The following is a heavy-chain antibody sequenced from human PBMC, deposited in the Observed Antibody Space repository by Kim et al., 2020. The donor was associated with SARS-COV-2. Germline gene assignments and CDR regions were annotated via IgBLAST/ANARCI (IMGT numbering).Heavy chain of an antibody. D-gene: IGHD6-13*01. CDR3: ASPGIAAD. V-gene: IGHV3-48*03. Sequence: STIYYADSVKGRFTISRDNAKNSLYLQMNSLRAEDTAVYYCASPGIAADWGQGTLVTVSS. J-gene: IGHJ4*02. CDR2: STI.